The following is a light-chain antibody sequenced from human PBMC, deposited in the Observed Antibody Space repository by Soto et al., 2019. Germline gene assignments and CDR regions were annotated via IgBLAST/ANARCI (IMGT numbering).Light chain of an antibody. CDR2: GAF. CDR1: QSLTNNY. V-gene: IGKV3-20*01. Sequence: EIVLTQSPGTLSLSPGERATLSCRASQSLTNNYLAWYQQKPGQAPRLLIYGAFSRATGIPDRFSGSGSGAALTLTISSLEPEDFAVYYCHQYNRVPRPFGQGTKVDIK. J-gene: IGKJ1*01. CDR3: HQYNRVPRP.